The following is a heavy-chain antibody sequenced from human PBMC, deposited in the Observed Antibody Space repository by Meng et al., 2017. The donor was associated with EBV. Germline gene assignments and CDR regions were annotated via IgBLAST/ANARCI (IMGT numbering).Heavy chain of an antibody. CDR1: GVTLRSSS. V-gene: IGHV3-21*01. Sequence: SAGGLFEPGESLSISSSASGVTLRSSSMTWVRPPTAKELEWVSSIISTSIDIYYAALVKGRFTISRDNAKNSLFLQMNSLRAEDTAVYYCSRDRTSKRFDYWGQGPLVTVSS. CDR3: SRDRTSKRFDY. D-gene: IGHD2-8*01. J-gene: IGHJ4*02. CDR2: IISTSIDI.